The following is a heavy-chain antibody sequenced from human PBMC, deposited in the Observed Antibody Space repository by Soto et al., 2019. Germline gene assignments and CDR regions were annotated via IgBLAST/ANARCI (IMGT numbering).Heavy chain of an antibody. J-gene: IGHJ4*02. Sequence: SGPTLVNPTQTLTLTCTFSGFSLSTSEVGVGWIRQPPGKALDWLALIYWDDDKRYSPSLKDRLAISKDTSSNQVVLTITNMYPGDTATYFCAHAGDYDLLTFDHWGPGTLVTVS. CDR1: GFSLSTSEVG. CDR3: AHAGDYDLLTFDH. D-gene: IGHD4-17*01. CDR2: IYWDDDK. V-gene: IGHV2-5*02.